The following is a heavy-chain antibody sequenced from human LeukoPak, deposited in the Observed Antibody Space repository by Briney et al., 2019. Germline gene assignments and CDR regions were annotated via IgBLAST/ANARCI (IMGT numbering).Heavy chain of an antibody. V-gene: IGHV3-48*02. CDR1: GFSFSIYS. D-gene: IGHD3-16*01. CDR2: ISGSGDSK. Sequence: GGSLRLSCAASGFSFSIYSMNWVRQAPGEGPEWVSYISGSGDSKYYADSVQGRFTISRDNAKNSLFLQMNSLRDEDMAVYYCARDLGDYHGMDVWGQGTTVTVSS. J-gene: IGHJ6*02. CDR3: ARDLGDYHGMDV.